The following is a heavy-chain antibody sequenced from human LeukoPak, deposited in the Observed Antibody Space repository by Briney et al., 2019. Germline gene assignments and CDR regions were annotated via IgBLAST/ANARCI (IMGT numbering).Heavy chain of an antibody. CDR3: AKDGCSSGCSVDY. CDR2: ISGSGRST. J-gene: IGHJ4*02. V-gene: IGHV3-23*01. CDR1: GFTFSSYA. D-gene: IGHD6-19*01. Sequence: GGSLRLSCAASGFTFSSYAMNWVRQAPGKGLEWVSAISGSGRSTYYADSVRGRFTISRGNSKNTLYLQMNSLRAEDTAVYYCAKDGCSSGCSVDYWGQGTLVTVSS.